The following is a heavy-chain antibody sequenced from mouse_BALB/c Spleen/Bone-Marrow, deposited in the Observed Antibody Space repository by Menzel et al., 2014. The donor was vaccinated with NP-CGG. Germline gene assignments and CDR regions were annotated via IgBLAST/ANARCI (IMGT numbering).Heavy chain of an antibody. V-gene: IGHV1-84*02. CDR2: IYPGSGST. CDR1: GYTFTDYY. D-gene: IGHD3-1*01. Sequence: LQESGPELVKPGASVKISCKASGYTFTDYYINWVKQKPGQGLEWIGWIYPGSGSTKYNEKFKGKATLTVATSSSTAYMQLSSLTSEDTAVYFCANLGRYAMDYWGQGTSVTVSS. CDR3: ANLGRYAMDY. J-gene: IGHJ4*01.